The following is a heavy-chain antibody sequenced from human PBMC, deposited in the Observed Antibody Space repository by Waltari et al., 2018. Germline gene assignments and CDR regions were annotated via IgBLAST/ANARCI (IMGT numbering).Heavy chain of an antibody. CDR2: IYHSGST. D-gene: IGHD2-2*01. Sequence: QVQLQESGPGLEKPSETLSLTCTVSGYSISSGYYWGWILQPPGKGLEWIVSIYHSGSTYYNPSLKSRVTISVDTSKNQFSLKLISVTAADTAVYYCARHKGVPTWDYWGQGTLVTVSS. V-gene: IGHV4-38-2*02. J-gene: IGHJ4*02. CDR3: ARHKGVPTWDY. CDR1: GYSISSGYY.